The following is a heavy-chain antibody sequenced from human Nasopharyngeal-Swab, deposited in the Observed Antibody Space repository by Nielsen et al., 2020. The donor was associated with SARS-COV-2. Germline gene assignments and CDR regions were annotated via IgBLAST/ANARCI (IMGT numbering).Heavy chain of an antibody. CDR1: GFTFSTYS. CDR3: AREPTYSSGWYGDAFDI. V-gene: IGHV3-21*01. J-gene: IGHJ3*02. Sequence: GALKISCAASGFTFSTYSMSWVRQAPGKGLEWVSSISSSNSYIYYADSVKGRFTISRDNTKNSLYLQMNSLRAEDTAVYYCAREPTYSSGWYGDAFDIWGQGTMVTVYS. D-gene: IGHD6-19*01. CDR2: ISSSNSYI.